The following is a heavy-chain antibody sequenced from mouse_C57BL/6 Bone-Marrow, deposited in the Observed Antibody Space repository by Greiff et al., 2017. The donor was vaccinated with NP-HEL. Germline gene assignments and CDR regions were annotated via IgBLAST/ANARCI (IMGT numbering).Heavy chain of an antibody. CDR2: IRLKSDNYAT. CDR3: TCNYGSSFAY. Sequence: EVQRVESGGGLVQPGGSMKLSCVASGFTFSNYWMNWVRQSPEKGLEWVAQIRLKSDNYATHYAESVKGRFTISRDDSKSSVYLQMNNLRAEDTGIYYCTCNYGSSFAYWGQGTLVTVSA. CDR1: GFTFSNYW. V-gene: IGHV6-3*01. J-gene: IGHJ3*01. D-gene: IGHD1-1*01.